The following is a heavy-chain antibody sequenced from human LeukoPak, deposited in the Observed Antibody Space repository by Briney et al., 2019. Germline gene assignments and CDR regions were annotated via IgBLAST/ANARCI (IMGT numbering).Heavy chain of an antibody. J-gene: IGHJ6*02. CDR2: IYSGGST. CDR3: ATNSYANVWGSYRRAYYYGMDV. D-gene: IGHD3-16*02. Sequence: GGSLRFSCAASGFNVSGNYMSWVRQAPGKGLEWVSVIYSGGSTNYADSVKGRFTISRHNSKNTLYLQMNSLRAEDTAVYYCATNSYANVWGSYRRAYYYGMDVWGQGNTVTVS. V-gene: IGHV3-53*04. CDR1: GFNVSGNY.